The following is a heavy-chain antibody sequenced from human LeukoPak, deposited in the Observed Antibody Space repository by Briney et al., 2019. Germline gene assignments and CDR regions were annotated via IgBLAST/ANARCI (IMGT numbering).Heavy chain of an antibody. CDR2: IYYSGST. CDR1: GGSISTYY. Sequence: SETLSLTCTVSGGSISTYYWSWIRQPPGKGLEWIGYIYYSGSTNYNPSLKSRVTISVDMSKSQFSLKVSSVTAADTAVYYCTRGRSYMSYWGRGTLVTVSS. CDR3: TRGRSYMSY. J-gene: IGHJ4*02. V-gene: IGHV4-59*01. D-gene: IGHD5/OR15-5a*01.